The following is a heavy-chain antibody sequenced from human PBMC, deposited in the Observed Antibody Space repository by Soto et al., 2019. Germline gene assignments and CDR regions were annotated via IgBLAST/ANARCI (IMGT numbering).Heavy chain of an antibody. V-gene: IGHV6-1*01. D-gene: IGHD1-1*01. CDR1: GDSVSKNSAG. J-gene: IGHJ3*02. CDR3: ATSGPWYNYAFDI. CDR2: TYYRSKWYN. Sequence: PSQTLSLTCGISGDSVSKNSAGWSWVRQSPSRGLEWLGRTYYRSKWYNDYAVSVKSRITINPDTSKNQFSLQLNSVTPEDTAVYYCATSGPWYNYAFDIWGQGTMVTVSS.